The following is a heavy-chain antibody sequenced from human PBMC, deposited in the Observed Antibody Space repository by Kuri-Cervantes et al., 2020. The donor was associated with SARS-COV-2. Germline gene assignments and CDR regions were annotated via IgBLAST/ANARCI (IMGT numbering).Heavy chain of an antibody. V-gene: IGHV3-7*03. D-gene: IGHD1-1*01. CDR1: GFAFSGCW. CDR2: IKPDGSVK. CDR3: VRDGDHWNFDY. Sequence: GESLKISCAASGFAFSGCWMSWVRQAPGKGLEWLANIKPDGSVKSYVDSVKGRFTISRDNAKNSLYVQMDSLRAEDTAVYYCVRDGDHWNFDYWGQGTLVTVSS. J-gene: IGHJ4*02.